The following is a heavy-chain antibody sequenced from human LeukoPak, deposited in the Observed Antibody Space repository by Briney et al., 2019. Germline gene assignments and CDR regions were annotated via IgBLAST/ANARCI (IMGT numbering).Heavy chain of an antibody. CDR2: ISSSGSTI. Sequence: GGSLRLSCAASGFTLSDYYMSWIRQAPGKGLEWVSYISSSGSTIDYADSVKGRFTISRDNAKNSLYLQMNSLRAEDTAVYYCARDRSYFDSSGYHRVDYWGQGTLVTVSS. J-gene: IGHJ4*02. D-gene: IGHD3-22*01. CDR3: ARDRSYFDSSGYHRVDY. V-gene: IGHV3-11*01. CDR1: GFTLSDYY.